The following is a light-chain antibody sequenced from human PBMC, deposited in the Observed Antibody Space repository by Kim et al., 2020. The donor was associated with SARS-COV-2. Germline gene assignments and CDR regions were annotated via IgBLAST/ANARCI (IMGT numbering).Light chain of an antibody. CDR1: SSNIGSHT. Sequence: QSVLTQPPSASGTPGQRVTISCSGSSSNIGSHTVNWYQQLPGTAPKLLIYSNNQRPSGVPDRFSGSKSGTSASLAISGLQSEDEADYYCAAWDDSLNAWVFGGGTQLTVL. CDR3: AAWDDSLNAWV. CDR2: SNN. V-gene: IGLV1-44*01. J-gene: IGLJ3*02.